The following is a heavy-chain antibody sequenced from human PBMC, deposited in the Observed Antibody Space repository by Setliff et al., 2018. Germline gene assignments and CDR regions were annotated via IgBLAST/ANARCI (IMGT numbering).Heavy chain of an antibody. D-gene: IGHD3-10*01. CDR1: GYTFTSYA. CDR3: ARGTLWFGEPIDY. CDR2: ISAYNDNT. Sequence: ASVKVSCKTSGYTFTSYAISWVRQAPGQGLEWMGWISAYNDNTNYAQKFQGRVTMTTDTSTSTAYMELNSLRSEDTAVYYCARGTLWFGEPIDYWGQGTLVTVSS. V-gene: IGHV1-18*01. J-gene: IGHJ4*02.